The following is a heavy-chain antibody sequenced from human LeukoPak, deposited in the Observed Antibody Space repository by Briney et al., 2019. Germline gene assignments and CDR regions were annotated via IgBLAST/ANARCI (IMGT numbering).Heavy chain of an antibody. V-gene: IGHV3-15*01. D-gene: IGHD2-21*02. Sequence: PGGSLRLSCAASGFTFSNAWMSWVRQAPGKGLEWVGRIKSKTDGGTTDYAAPVKGRFTIPRDDSKNTLYLQMNSLKTEDTAVYYCTTEGILAYCGGDCYSMFAFDIWGQGTMVTVSS. CDR1: GFTFSNAW. CDR2: IKSKTDGGTT. J-gene: IGHJ3*02. CDR3: TTEGILAYCGGDCYSMFAFDI.